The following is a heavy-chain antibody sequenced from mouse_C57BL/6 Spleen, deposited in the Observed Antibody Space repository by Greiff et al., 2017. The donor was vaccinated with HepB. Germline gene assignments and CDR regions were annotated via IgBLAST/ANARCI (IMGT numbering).Heavy chain of an antibody. CDR1: GYTFTSYW. D-gene: IGHD2-1*01. CDR3: ARFGNSFAY. CDR2: IDPSDSYT. J-gene: IGHJ3*01. V-gene: IGHV1-50*01. Sequence: VQLQHSGAELVKPGASVKLSCKASGYTFTSYWMQWVKQRPGQGLEWIGEIDPSDSYTNYNQKFKGKATLTVDPYSSTAYIQLSSLTSAASAVYYCARFGNSFAYWGQGTLVTVSA.